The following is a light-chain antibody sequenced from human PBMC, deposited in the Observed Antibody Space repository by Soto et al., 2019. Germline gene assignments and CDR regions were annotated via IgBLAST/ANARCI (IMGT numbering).Light chain of an antibody. Sequence: QSVLTQPPSASGSPGQSVTISCTGTSSDVGAYNYVSWYQQHPGKAPKLLLYQVTKRPSGVPDRFSASKSGNTASLTVSGLQAEDEADYYCSSKAGTTFYVYGTGTKVTVL. J-gene: IGLJ1*01. CDR3: SSKAGTTFYV. V-gene: IGLV2-8*01. CDR1: SSDVGAYNY. CDR2: QVT.